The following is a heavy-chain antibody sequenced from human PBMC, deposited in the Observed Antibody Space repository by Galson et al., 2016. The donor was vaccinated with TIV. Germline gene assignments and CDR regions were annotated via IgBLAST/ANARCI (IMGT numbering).Heavy chain of an antibody. CDR1: GYTFENYA. Sequence: SVKVSCKASGYTFENYAIQWVRQAPGQRLEWMAWVNVGTGDTRYSQKFQGAVTVTRDTSASTAYMELSGLTSEDTAVYYCARSDAVSGYYYHFDSWGHGTLVTVSS. V-gene: IGHV1-3*01. D-gene: IGHD3-22*01. CDR3: ARSDAVSGYYYHFDS. CDR2: VNVGTGDT. J-gene: IGHJ4*01.